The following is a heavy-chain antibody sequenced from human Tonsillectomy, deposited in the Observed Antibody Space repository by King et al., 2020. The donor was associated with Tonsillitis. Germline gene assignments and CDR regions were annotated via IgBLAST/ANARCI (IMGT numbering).Heavy chain of an antibody. CDR3: AKDGPIIMGPGNDY. D-gene: IGHD3-10*01. Sequence: VQLVESGGGLVQPGGSLRLSCAASTLTFSSYAMSWVRQAPGKGLEWVSAISGSGATTYYADSVKGRFTVSRDNSKNTLYLQMNNLRAEDTAVYYCAKDGPIIMGPGNDYWGQGTLVTVSS. CDR1: TLTFSSYA. V-gene: IGHV3-23*04. J-gene: IGHJ4*02. CDR2: ISGSGATT.